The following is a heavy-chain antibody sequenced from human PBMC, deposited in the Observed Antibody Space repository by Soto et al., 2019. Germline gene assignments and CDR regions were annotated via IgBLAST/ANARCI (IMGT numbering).Heavy chain of an antibody. CDR1: GYTFTSYG. CDR2: ISAYNGNT. Sequence: QVQLVQSGDEVKKPGASVKVSCKASGYTFTSYGISWVRQAPGQGLEWMGWISAYNGNTNYAQKLQGRVTMTTDTATSTGYRERRSLRSDDTAVYYCARGPILLIAAAGAEYFPHWGQGTLVTVS. J-gene: IGHJ1*01. CDR3: ARGPILLIAAAGAEYFPH. V-gene: IGHV1-18*01. D-gene: IGHD6-13*01.